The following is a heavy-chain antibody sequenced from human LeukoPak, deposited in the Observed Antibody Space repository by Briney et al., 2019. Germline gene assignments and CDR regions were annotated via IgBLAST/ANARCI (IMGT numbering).Heavy chain of an antibody. CDR2: IYYSGST. CDR3: ARFREAADYFDY. D-gene: IGHD6-13*01. Sequence: ASETLSLTCTVSGGSNSGYYWSWIRQPPGKGLEWIGYIYYSGSTNYNPSLKSRVAISVDTSKNQFSLKLSSVTAADTAVYYCARFREAADYFDYWGQGTLVTVSS. V-gene: IGHV4-59*01. CDR1: GGSNSGYY. J-gene: IGHJ4*02.